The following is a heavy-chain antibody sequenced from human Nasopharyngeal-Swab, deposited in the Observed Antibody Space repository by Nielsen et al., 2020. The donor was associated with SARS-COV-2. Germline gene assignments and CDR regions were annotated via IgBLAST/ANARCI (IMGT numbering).Heavy chain of an antibody. V-gene: IGHV1-24*01. CDR3: ARDSIVVVGLGMDV. D-gene: IGHD2-2*01. J-gene: IGHJ6*02. CDR1: GYTLTELS. CDR2: FDPEDGET. Sequence: ASVKVSCKVSGYTLTELSMHWVRQAPGKGLEWMGGFDPEDGETIYAQKFQGRVTMTEDTSTDTAYMELSSLRSEDTAVYYCARDSIVVVGLGMDVWGQGTTVTVSS.